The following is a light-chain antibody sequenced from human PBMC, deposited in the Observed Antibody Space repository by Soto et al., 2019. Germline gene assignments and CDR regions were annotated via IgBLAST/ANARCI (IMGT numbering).Light chain of an antibody. CDR1: SSDVGSHNL. V-gene: IGLV2-23*02. Sequence: QSALTQPASVSGSPGQSITISCTGTSSDVGSHNLVSWYQQHPGKAPKLIIHEVSKRPSGVSNHFSGSKSDNTASLTISGLQAEDEADYYCCSYAGTSTFVVFGRGTKLTVL. CDR3: CSYAGTSTFVV. J-gene: IGLJ2*01. CDR2: EVS.